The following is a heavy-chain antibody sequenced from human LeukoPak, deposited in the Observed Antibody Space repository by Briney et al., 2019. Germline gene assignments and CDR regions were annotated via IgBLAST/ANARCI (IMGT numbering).Heavy chain of an antibody. CDR3: ARDARYTSSWGTGRAFDI. D-gene: IGHD6-13*01. CDR1: GGSISSYY. CDR2: IYYSGST. Sequence: PSETLSLTCTVSGGSISSYYWSWIRQPPGKGLEWIGYIYYSGSTNYNPSLKSRVTISVDTSKNQFSLRLSSVTAADTAVYYCARDARYTSSWGTGRAFDIWGQGTMVTVSS. J-gene: IGHJ3*02. V-gene: IGHV4-59*01.